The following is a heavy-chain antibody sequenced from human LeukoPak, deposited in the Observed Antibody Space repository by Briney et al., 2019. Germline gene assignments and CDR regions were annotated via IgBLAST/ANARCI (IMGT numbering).Heavy chain of an antibody. CDR3: ARGLLVWGYSYGYDY. V-gene: IGHV1-69*05. CDR1: GGTFSSYA. CDR2: IIPIFGTA. Sequence: SVKVSCKASGGTFSSYAISWVRQAPGQGLEWMGEIIPIFGTANYAQKFQGRVTITTDESTSTAYMELRSLRSDDTAVYYCARGLLVWGYSYGYDYWGQGTLVTVSS. J-gene: IGHJ4*02. D-gene: IGHD5-18*01.